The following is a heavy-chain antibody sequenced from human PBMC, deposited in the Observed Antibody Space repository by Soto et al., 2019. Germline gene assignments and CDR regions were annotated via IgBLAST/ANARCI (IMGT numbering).Heavy chain of an antibody. CDR2: IIPIFGTA. D-gene: IGHD2-21*02. J-gene: IGHJ6*02. Sequence: QVQLVQSGAEVKKPGSSVKVSCKASGGTFSSYAISWVRQAPGQGLEWMGGIIPIFGTANYAQKFQGRLTITADESTSTAYMELSSLRSEDKAVYYCARRYCGGGCRAYYYCYCGMDVWGQGTKVTVSS. CDR1: GGTFSSYA. V-gene: IGHV1-69*01. CDR3: ARRYCGGGCRAYYYCYCGMDV.